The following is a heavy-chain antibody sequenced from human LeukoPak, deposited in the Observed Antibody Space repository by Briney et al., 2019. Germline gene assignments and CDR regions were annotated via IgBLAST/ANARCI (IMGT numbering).Heavy chain of an antibody. CDR3: AKDISYYDILTGPLDY. J-gene: IGHJ4*02. V-gene: IGHV3-74*03. Sequence: GGSLRLSCAASGFTFSLYWMHWVRQVPGKGLVWVSRIHSDGRSTMYADSVKGRFTISRDDAKNTLYLQMNSLRAEDTALYYCAKDISYYDILTGPLDYWGQGTLVTVSS. CDR2: IHSDGRST. CDR1: GFTFSLYW. D-gene: IGHD3-9*01.